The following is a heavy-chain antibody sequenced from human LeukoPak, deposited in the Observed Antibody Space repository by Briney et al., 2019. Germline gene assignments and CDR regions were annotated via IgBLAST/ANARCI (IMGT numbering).Heavy chain of an antibody. CDR2: ISDNGGRT. J-gene: IGHJ4*02. CDR1: GFILRSHA. CDR3: VKDNEAGGSPFDR. Sequence: GGSLRLSCSASGFILRSHAMHWVRQAPGKGLEYVSRISDNGGRTYYADSVKGRFTISRDNSKNTLYLQMSSLRAVDTAVYYCVKDNEAGGSPFDRWGQGTLVTVSS. D-gene: IGHD1-1*01. V-gene: IGHV3-64D*06.